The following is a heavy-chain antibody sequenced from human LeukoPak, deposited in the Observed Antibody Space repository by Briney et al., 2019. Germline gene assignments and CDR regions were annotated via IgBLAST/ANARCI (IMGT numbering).Heavy chain of an antibody. CDR2: INWNGGST. D-gene: IGHD2-8*01. CDR1: GFTFDDSA. Sequence: PGGSLRLSCPASGFTFDDSAMSWVRQAPGKGLEWVSGINWNGGSTGYADSVKGRFTISRDNAKNSLYLQMNSLRAEDTALYYCARGGVMVYDPPGPYYFDYWGQGTLVTVSS. J-gene: IGHJ4*02. V-gene: IGHV3-20*04. CDR3: ARGGVMVYDPPGPYYFDY.